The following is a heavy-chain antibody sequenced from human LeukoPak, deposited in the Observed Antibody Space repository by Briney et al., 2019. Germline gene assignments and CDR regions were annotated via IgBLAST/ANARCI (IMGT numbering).Heavy chain of an antibody. Sequence: GGSLRLSCAASGFTFSSYSMNWVRQAPGKGLEWVSSISSSSSYIYYADSVKGRFTISRDNAKNSLYLQMNSLRAEDTAVYYCARGLGGSSWYGSYYFDYWGQGTLVTVSS. CDR2: ISSSSSYI. J-gene: IGHJ4*02. V-gene: IGHV3-21*01. D-gene: IGHD6-13*01. CDR1: GFTFSSYS. CDR3: ARGLGGSSWYGSYYFDY.